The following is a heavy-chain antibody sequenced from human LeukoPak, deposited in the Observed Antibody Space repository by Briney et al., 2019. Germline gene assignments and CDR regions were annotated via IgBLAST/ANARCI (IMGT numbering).Heavy chain of an antibody. CDR1: GFTFSNYA. Sequence: GGSLRLSCAASGFTFSNYALHWVRQAPGKGLEGVAVISYDGSNKYYADSVQGRCNISRDNSKKTLYLQMKCLSAEDTAVYYCAKGRWDSSCWDNFDYWGQGTLVIVSA. J-gene: IGHJ4*02. CDR2: ISYDGSNK. D-gene: IGHD6-19*01. CDR3: AKGRWDSSCWDNFDY. V-gene: IGHV3-30*14.